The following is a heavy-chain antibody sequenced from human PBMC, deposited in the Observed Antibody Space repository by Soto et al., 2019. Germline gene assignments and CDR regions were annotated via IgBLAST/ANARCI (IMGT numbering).Heavy chain of an antibody. Sequence: GGSLRLSCAASGFTFSRYAMGWVRQAPGKGLEWVSVISGSGGNIHYADSVKGRFTISRDNSKNTLYLQMNSLRVEDTAVYNCATQDFRGTTGTTWGQGTLVTVSS. D-gene: IGHD1-1*01. CDR2: ISGSGGNI. CDR3: ATQDFRGTTGTT. V-gene: IGHV3-23*01. CDR1: GFTFSRYA. J-gene: IGHJ4*02.